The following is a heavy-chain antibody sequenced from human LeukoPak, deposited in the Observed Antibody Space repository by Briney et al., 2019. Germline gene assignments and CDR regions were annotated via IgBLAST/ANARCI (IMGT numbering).Heavy chain of an antibody. V-gene: IGHV1-2*02. D-gene: IGHD3-3*01. CDR3: ARSRYYDFWSGYPPFDY. CDR2: INPNSGGT. Sequence: ASVKVSCKASGYTFTGYYMHWVRQAPGQGLEWMGWINPNSGGTNYAQKFQGRVTMTRDTSISTAYMELSRLRSDDTAVYYCARSRYYDFWSGYPPFDYWGQGTLVTVSS. CDR1: GYTFTGYY. J-gene: IGHJ4*02.